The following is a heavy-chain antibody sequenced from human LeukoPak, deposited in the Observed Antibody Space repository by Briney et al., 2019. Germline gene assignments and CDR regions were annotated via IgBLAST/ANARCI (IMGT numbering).Heavy chain of an antibody. CDR1: GGSISSYY. J-gene: IGHJ6*02. CDR3: ARVGWNDDYYYYYYGMDV. CDR2: IYYSGST. Sequence: PSETLSLTCTVSGGSISSYYWSWIRQPPGKGLEWIGYIYYSGSTNYNPSLKSRVTISVDTSKNQFSLKLSSVTAADTAVYYCARVGWNDDYYYYYYGMDVWGQGTTVTVSS. V-gene: IGHV4-59*01. D-gene: IGHD1-1*01.